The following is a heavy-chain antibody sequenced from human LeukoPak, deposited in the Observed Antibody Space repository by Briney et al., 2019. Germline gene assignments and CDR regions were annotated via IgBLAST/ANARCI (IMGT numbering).Heavy chain of an antibody. Sequence: PGGSLRLSCAVSGFTFSAYGMHWVRQAPGKGLERVAVISYDGSYQAYADSVKGRFTVSRDSSKNTLYLQLNSLRPEDTGLYYCARERRRDGYNYKDYWGQETQVSVSS. V-gene: IGHV3-30*04. CDR3: ARERRRDGYNYKDY. J-gene: IGHJ4*02. CDR2: ISYDGSYQ. D-gene: IGHD5-24*01. CDR1: GFTFSAYG.